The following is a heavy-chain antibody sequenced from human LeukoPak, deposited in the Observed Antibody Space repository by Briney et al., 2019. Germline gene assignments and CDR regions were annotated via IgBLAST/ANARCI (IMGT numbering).Heavy chain of an antibody. CDR2: INPNSGGT. Sequence: ASVKVSRKASGYTFTGYYMHWVRQAPGQGLEWMGRINPNSGGTNYAQKFQGRVTMTRDTSISTAYMELSSLRSDDTAVYYCARGPPNWGYDYWGPGTLVTVSS. J-gene: IGHJ4*02. D-gene: IGHD7-27*01. CDR3: ARGPPNWGYDY. V-gene: IGHV1-2*06. CDR1: GYTFTGYY.